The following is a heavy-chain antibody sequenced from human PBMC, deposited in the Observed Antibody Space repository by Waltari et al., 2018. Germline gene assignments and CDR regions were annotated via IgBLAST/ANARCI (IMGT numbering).Heavy chain of an antibody. CDR1: GFTFSVYN. J-gene: IGHJ4*02. V-gene: IGHV3-48*01. CDR3: ASRSSGPTGPAINFDY. CDR2: ISSSINTI. Sequence: EVQLVESGGGLVQPGGSLRLSCAASGFTFSVYNMTWVRQAPGKGLEWISYISSSINTIYYADSVKGRFTISRDNAQNSLYLQMNSLRVEDTAVYFCASRSSGPTGPAINFDYWGQGTLVTVSS. D-gene: IGHD3-22*01.